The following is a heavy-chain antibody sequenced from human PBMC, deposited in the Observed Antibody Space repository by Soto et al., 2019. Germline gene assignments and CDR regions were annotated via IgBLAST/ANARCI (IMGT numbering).Heavy chain of an antibody. V-gene: IGHV1-46*01. CDR2: LNPSGGTT. D-gene: IGHD3-16*02. CDR3: AREDVWVSYRPWYFAH. Sequence: QVQLVQSGAEVKQPGASVRVSCKTSGYTFTDYFVHWVRQAPGQGLEWMGILNPSGGTTTYSPKFQGRLPLTMDTSTNTVYMELPSLRYEDTAVYYCAREDVWVSYRPWYFAHWGQGTLVSVSS. J-gene: IGHJ4*02. CDR1: GYTFTDYF.